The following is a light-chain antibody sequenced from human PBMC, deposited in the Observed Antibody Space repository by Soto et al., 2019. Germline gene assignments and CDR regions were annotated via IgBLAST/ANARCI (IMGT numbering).Light chain of an antibody. V-gene: IGKV3-11*01. CDR3: QQRSDWPWT. Sequence: EIVLTQSPATLSLSPGERGTLSWRASESVTDYLAWYQQKPGQAPRLLVYDVSNRATGIPARFSGGGSGTDFTLTISNVEPEDFAVYYCQQRSDWPWTFGQGTKVDIK. J-gene: IGKJ1*01. CDR2: DVS. CDR1: ESVTDY.